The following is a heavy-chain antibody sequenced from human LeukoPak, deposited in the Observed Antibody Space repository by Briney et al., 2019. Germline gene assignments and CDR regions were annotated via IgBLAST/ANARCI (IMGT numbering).Heavy chain of an antibody. D-gene: IGHD3-22*01. Sequence: PSETLSLTCAVSGGTFSGYYWSWIRQPPGKGLEWIGEINHSGSTNYNPSLKSRVTISVDTSKNQFSLKLSSVTAADTAVYYCARGRAYYYDSSGYPDLDYWGQGTLVTVSS. J-gene: IGHJ4*02. V-gene: IGHV4-34*01. CDR1: GGTFSGYY. CDR3: ARGRAYYYDSSGYPDLDY. CDR2: INHSGST.